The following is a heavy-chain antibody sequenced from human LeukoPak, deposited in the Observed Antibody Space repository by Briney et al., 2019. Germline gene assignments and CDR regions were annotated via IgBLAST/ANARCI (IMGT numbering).Heavy chain of an antibody. D-gene: IGHD4-17*01. Sequence: GGSLRLSCAASGFTFSSYWMHWVRQAPGKGLVWVSRINSDGSSTSYADSVKGRFTISRDNARNTLYLQMNSLRAEDTAVYYCARDYHYGDYFGYAFDIWGQGTMVTVSP. J-gene: IGHJ3*02. CDR1: GFTFSSYW. V-gene: IGHV3-74*01. CDR2: INSDGSST. CDR3: ARDYHYGDYFGYAFDI.